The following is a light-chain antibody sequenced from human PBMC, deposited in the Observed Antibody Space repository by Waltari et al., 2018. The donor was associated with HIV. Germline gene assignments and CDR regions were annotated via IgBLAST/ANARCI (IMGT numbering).Light chain of an antibody. J-gene: IGKJ1*01. CDR2: AAS. Sequence: DIQMTQSPSSLSASAGDRVTITCRASQSISSYLNWYQQNPGKAPKLLIYAASSLQSGVPSRFSGRGSGTDFTLTISRLQPEDFATYYCQQSYSTPWTFGQGTKVEIK. CDR1: QSISSY. CDR3: QQSYSTPWT. V-gene: IGKV1-39*01.